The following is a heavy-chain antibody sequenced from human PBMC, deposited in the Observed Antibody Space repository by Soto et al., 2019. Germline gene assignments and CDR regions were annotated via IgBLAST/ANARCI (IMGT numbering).Heavy chain of an antibody. CDR2: ISTYNGNT. CDR3: ARDRDGYSAGYYGMDV. CDR1: GYTFTSYG. D-gene: IGHD2-21*01. V-gene: IGHV1-18*01. J-gene: IGHJ6*02. Sequence: QVQLVQSGAEVKKPGASVKVSCKASGYTFTSYGINWVRQAPGQGLEWMGWISTYNGNTNYAQKLQGRVTMTTDTSQSTAYMDLRSLRSDDTAVYYCARDRDGYSAGYYGMDVWGQGTTVTVSS.